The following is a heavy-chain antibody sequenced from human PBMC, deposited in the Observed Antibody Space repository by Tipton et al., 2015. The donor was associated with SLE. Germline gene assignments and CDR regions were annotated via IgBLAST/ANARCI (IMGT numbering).Heavy chain of an antibody. CDR3: ARAPRNYDSWSDQYRTGAFDI. Sequence: QLVQSGGGLVQPGGSLRLSCVASGFTFSTYEMSWVRQAPGKGLEWVSYISNSGSTTFYADSVKGRFTISRDNAKNSLYLQMHTLRAEDTAVFYCARAPRNYDSWSDQYRTGAFDIWGPGTMVTVSS. CDR1: GFTFSTYE. V-gene: IGHV3-48*03. CDR2: ISNSGSTT. D-gene: IGHD3-3*01. J-gene: IGHJ3*02.